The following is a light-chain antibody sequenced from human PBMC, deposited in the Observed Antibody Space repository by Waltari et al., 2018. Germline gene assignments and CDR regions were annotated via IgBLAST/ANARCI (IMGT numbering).Light chain of an antibody. CDR2: SES. J-gene: IGKJ1*01. CDR3: QQSYSSPQT. CDR1: QSISTY. V-gene: IGKV1-39*01. Sequence: DIQMTQSSSSLSGSVGDRVTITCRASQSISTYLNWYQQKPGKAPKLLISSESSLQSGVPSRFSGSGSGTDFTLTISSLQPEDFATYYCQQSYSSPQTFGQGTKVEIK.